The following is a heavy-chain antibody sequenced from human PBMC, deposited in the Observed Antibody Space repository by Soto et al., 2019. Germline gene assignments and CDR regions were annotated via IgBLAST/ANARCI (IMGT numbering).Heavy chain of an antibody. CDR1: GFTFSSYS. Sequence: PGGSLRLSCAASGFTFSSYSMNWVRQAPGKGLEWVSSISSSSSYIYYADSVKGRFTISRDNAKNSLYLQMNSLRAEDTAVYYCAREGTTVTFRSDFDYWGQGTLVTVSS. V-gene: IGHV3-21*01. CDR2: ISSSSSYI. D-gene: IGHD4-17*01. J-gene: IGHJ4*02. CDR3: AREGTTVTFRSDFDY.